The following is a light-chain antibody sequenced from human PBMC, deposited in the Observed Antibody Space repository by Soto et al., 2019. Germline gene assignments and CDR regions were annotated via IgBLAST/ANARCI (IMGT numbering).Light chain of an antibody. CDR3: QQYDSYPYT. Sequence: DNPMTQSPSTLAASVGDRVTITCRASQTISTWVAWYQQKPGKAPKLLIYKASDLERGVPSRFSGSGYGTEFTLTISSLQPDDFATYYCQQYDSYPYTFGQGTKLEIK. J-gene: IGKJ2*01. V-gene: IGKV1-5*03. CDR2: KAS. CDR1: QTISTW.